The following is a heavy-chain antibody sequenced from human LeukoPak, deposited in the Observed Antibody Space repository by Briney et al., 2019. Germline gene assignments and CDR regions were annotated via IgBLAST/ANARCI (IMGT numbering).Heavy chain of an antibody. J-gene: IGHJ4*02. CDR1: GFTVSSNY. CDR3: ARGEYYDILSGYSPDFDY. CDR2: IYSGGST. D-gene: IGHD3-9*01. Sequence: PGGSLRLSCAASGFTVSSNYMSWVRQAPGKGLEWVSVIYSGGSTYYADSVKGRFTISRDNSKNTLYLQMNSLRAEDTAVYYCARGEYYDILSGYSPDFDYWGQGPLVTVSS. V-gene: IGHV3-66*01.